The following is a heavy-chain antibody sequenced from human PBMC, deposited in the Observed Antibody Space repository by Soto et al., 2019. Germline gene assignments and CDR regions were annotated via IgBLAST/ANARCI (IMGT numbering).Heavy chain of an antibody. CDR1: GESISSGGYY. Sequence: SETLSLTCSVSGESISSGGYYWSWIRHLPGKGLEWIGYIYDTESAYYNPSLKSRVSISMDTSENHFAMRLTSVTAADSAVYYCARASSSSSAADYWGQGLQVTRLL. D-gene: IGHD6-6*01. CDR2: IYDTESA. CDR3: ARASSSSSAADY. V-gene: IGHV4-31*03. J-gene: IGHJ4*02.